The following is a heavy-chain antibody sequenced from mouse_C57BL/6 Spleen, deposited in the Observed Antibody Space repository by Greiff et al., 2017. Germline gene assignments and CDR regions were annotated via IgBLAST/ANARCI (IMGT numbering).Heavy chain of an antibody. Sequence: VQLQQPGAELVRPGSSVKLSCKASGYTFTSSWLDWVKQRPGQGLEWIGNIYPSDSETHYNQKFKDKATLTVDKSSSTAYMQLSSLTSEDSAVYYCARLGGNYAMDYWGQGTSVTVAS. CDR2: IYPSDSET. J-gene: IGHJ4*01. V-gene: IGHV1-61*01. D-gene: IGHD4-1*01. CDR3: ARLGGNYAMDY. CDR1: GYTFTSSW.